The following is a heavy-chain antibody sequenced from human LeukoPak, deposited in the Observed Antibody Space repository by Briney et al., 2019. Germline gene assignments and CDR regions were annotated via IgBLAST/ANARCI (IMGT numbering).Heavy chain of an antibody. CDR2: IRYDGSNK. J-gene: IGHJ5*02. Sequence: GGSLRLSCAASGFTFSSSSMNWVRQAPGKGLEWVAFIRYDGSNKYYADSVKGRFTISRDNAKNSLYLQMNSLRAEDTAVYYCARGGYYGSGNDFRFDPWGQGTLVTVSS. D-gene: IGHD3-10*01. CDR3: ARGGYYGSGNDFRFDP. CDR1: GFTFSSSS. V-gene: IGHV3-30*02.